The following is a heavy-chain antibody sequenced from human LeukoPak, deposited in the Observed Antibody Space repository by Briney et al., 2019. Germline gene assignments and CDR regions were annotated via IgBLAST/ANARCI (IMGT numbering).Heavy chain of an antibody. D-gene: IGHD6-13*01. J-gene: IGHJ4*02. V-gene: IGHV1-2*02. CDR1: GYTFTGYY. CDR3: ARLGGGSSWSNFDY. Sequence: GASVKVSCKASGYTFTGYYMHWVRQAPGQGLEWMGWISPNSGATNYAQKFQARVTMTGDTSIGTTYMELSSLRSDDTAVYYCARLGGGSSWSNFDYWGQGTLVTVSS. CDR2: ISPNSGAT.